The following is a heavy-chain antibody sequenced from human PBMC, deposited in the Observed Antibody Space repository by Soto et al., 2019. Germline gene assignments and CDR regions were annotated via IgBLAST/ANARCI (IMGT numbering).Heavy chain of an antibody. CDR3: ARDTIGYSSGWKNWFDP. J-gene: IGHJ5*02. CDR1: GFTFSSYG. V-gene: IGHV3-33*01. CDR2: IWYDGSNK. D-gene: IGHD6-19*01. Sequence: QVQLVESGGGVVQPGRSLRLSCAASGFTFSSYGMHWVRQAPGKGLEWVAVIWYDGSNKYYADSVKGRFTISRDNSKNTLYLQMNSLRAEDTAVYYCARDTIGYSSGWKNWFDPWGQGILVTVSS.